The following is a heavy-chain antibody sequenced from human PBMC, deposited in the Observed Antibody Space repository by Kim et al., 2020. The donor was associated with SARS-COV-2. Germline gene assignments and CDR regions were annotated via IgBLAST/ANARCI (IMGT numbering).Heavy chain of an antibody. V-gene: IGHV3-30*18. D-gene: IGHD3-22*01. Sequence: GGSLRLSCAASGFTFSSYGMHWVRQAPGKGLEWVAVISYDGSNKYYADSVKGRFTISRDNSKNTLYLQMNSLRAEDTAVYYCAKGGYYYDSKGRYFDLWGRGTLVTVSS. CDR3: AKGGYYYDSKGRYFDL. CDR2: ISYDGSNK. CDR1: GFTFSSYG. J-gene: IGHJ2*01.